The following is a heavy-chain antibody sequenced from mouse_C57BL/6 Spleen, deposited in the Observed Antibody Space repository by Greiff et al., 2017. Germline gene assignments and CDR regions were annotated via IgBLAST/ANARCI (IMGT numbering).Heavy chain of an antibody. CDR2: ILPGSGST. D-gene: IGHD2-4*01. CDR3: ARRSDYAYYFDY. J-gene: IGHJ2*01. V-gene: IGHV1-9*01. CDR1: GYTFTGYW. Sequence: QVQLQQSGAELMKPGASVKLSCQASGYTFTGYWIEWVKQRPGHGLAWIGEILPGSGSTNYNEKFKGQATFTAQKSYNTAYMQLSSQTTEDSAISYGARRSDYAYYFDYWGQGTTLTVSS.